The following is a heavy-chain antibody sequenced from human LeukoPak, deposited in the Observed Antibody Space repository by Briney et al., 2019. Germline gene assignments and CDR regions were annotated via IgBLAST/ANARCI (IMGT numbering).Heavy chain of an antibody. Sequence: GGSLRLSCAGSGFSFRSYSMNWVRQAPGKGLEWVANIRQDGGDIHYVDSVKGRFTISRDNDKNSLYLQMNSLRAEDTAVYYCARDQDVVILLGIIAYDAFDLWGQGTMVTVSS. CDR1: GFSFRSYS. CDR2: IRQDGGDI. CDR3: ARDQDVVILLGIIAYDAFDL. D-gene: IGHD2/OR15-2a*01. J-gene: IGHJ3*01. V-gene: IGHV3-7*01.